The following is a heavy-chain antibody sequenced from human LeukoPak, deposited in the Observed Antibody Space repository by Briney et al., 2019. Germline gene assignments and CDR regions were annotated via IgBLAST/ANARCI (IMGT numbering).Heavy chain of an antibody. J-gene: IGHJ4*02. CDR1: GFNFRSYW. V-gene: IGHV3-7*01. CDR2: INQDGSEK. CDR3: ARALWFGETFPAY. D-gene: IGHD3-10*01. Sequence: GGSLRLACATSGFNFRSYWMSWVRQAPGKGLEWVASINQDGSEKHFVDSVKGRFTISRDNAKNSLYLQMNSLRAEDTAVYYCARALWFGETFPAYWGQGTLVTVSS.